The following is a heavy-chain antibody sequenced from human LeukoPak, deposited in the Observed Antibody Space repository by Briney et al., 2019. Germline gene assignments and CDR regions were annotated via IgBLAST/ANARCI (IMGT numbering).Heavy chain of an antibody. J-gene: IGHJ3*02. CDR2: TYYRSKWYN. CDR1: GDSISGNSLA. V-gene: IGHV6-1*01. Sequence: SQTLSLTCAISGDSISGNSLAWNWIGQSPSRGLEWLGRTYYRSKWYNDYAESVKSRISINSDTPKNQFSLQLNSVTPEDTAVYYCARESGAAFDIWGQGTMVTVSS. CDR3: ARESGAAFDI.